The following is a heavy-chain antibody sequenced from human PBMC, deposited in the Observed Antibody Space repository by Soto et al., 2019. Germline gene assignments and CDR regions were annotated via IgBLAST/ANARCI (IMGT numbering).Heavy chain of an antibody. CDR3: ARGTRASNQFYGTTLGQELYDS. V-gene: IGHV6-1*01. CDR1: GDSVSSNSAA. D-gene: IGHD1-1*01. J-gene: IGHJ5*01. Sequence: SQTLSLTCAISGDSVSSNSAAWNWIRQSPSRGLEWLGRTYYRSKWYNDYAVSVKSRITINPDTSKNQFSLQLNSVTPEDTAVYYCARGTRASNQFYGTTLGQELYDSRAQRSLVTGSS. CDR2: TYYRSKWYN.